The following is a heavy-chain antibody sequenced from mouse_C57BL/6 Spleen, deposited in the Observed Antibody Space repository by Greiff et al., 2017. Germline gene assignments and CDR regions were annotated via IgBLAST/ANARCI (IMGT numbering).Heavy chain of an antibody. CDR1: GFTFSSYA. J-gene: IGHJ2*01. D-gene: IGHD1-1*01. CDR2: ISSGGDYI. CDR3: TRAYGSSHDY. V-gene: IGHV5-9-1*02. Sequence: EVQRVESGEGLVKPGGSLKLSCAASGFTFSSYAMSWVRQTPEKRLVWVAYISSGGDYIYYADNVKGRFTISSDNARNTLYLQMSSLKSEDKAMYYCTRAYGSSHDYWGQGTTLTVSS.